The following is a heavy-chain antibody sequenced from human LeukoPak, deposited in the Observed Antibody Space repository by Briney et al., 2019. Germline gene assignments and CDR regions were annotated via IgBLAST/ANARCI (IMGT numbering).Heavy chain of an antibody. CDR1: GFTFDDYA. V-gene: IGHV3-9*01. CDR3: AKYDSSCYYSFQGFHY. J-gene: IGHJ4*02. Sequence: PGRFLRLSCAASGFTFDDYAMHWVRQAPGKGLEWVSGISWNSGSIGYADSVKGRFTISRDNAKNSLYLQMNSLRAEDTALYYCAKYDSSCYYSFQGFHYWGQETLVSVSS. D-gene: IGHD3-22*01. CDR2: ISWNSGSI.